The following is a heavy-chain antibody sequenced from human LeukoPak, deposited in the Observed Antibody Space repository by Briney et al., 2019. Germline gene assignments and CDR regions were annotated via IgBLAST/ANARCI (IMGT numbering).Heavy chain of an antibody. CDR2: ISGSGGTT. J-gene: IGHJ4*02. Sequence: TGGSLRLSCAASGFTFSSYAMSWVRQAPGKGLEWVSGISGSGGTTYYADSVKGRFTISRDNSKNTVYPQMNSLRAEDTAVYYCAKDIEVAGTKFDYWGQGTLVTVSS. CDR1: GFTFSSYA. D-gene: IGHD6-19*01. CDR3: AKDIEVAGTKFDY. V-gene: IGHV3-23*01.